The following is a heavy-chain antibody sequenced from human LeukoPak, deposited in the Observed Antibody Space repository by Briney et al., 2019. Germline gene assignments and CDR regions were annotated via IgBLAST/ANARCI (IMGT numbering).Heavy chain of an antibody. CDR2: INPSGGST. Sequence: ASVKVSCKASGYTFTGYYMHWVRQAPGQGLEWMGIINPSGGSTSYAQKFQGRVTMTRDTSTSTVYMELSSLRSEDTAVYYCAREYCSGGSCYSDAFDIWGQGTMVTVSS. D-gene: IGHD2-15*01. J-gene: IGHJ3*02. CDR1: GYTFTGYY. CDR3: AREYCSGGSCYSDAFDI. V-gene: IGHV1-46*01.